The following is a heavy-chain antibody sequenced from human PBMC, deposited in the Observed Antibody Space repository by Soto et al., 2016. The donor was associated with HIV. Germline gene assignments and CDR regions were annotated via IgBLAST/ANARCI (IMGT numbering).Heavy chain of an antibody. Sequence: EVNLLESGGGLVQPGGSVKLSCGASGFTFGNYAMSWVRQAPGKGLEWVSGISDSGGNTYYADSVKGRFTISRDNSKNTLYLQMNSLRAEDTAVYYCAKDLRMTMVQGFIDALDFWGQGTMVTVSS. D-gene: IGHD3-10*01. J-gene: IGHJ3*01. V-gene: IGHV3-23*01. CDR1: GFTFGNYA. CDR3: AKDLRMTMVQGFIDALDF. CDR2: ISDSGGNT.